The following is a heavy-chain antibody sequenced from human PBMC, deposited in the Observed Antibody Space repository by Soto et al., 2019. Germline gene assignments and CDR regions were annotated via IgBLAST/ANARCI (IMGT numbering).Heavy chain of an antibody. Sequence: SETLSLTWAVSGGSISSGGYSWSWIRQPPGKGLEWIGYIYHSGSTYYNPSLKSRVTISVDTSKNQFSLKLSSVTAADTAVYYCARRTRIYDYVWGSYRYSSHYFDYWGQGTLVTVSS. CDR1: GGSISSGGYS. J-gene: IGHJ4*02. D-gene: IGHD3-16*02. V-gene: IGHV4-30-2*05. CDR2: IYHSGST. CDR3: ARRTRIYDYVWGSYRYSSHYFDY.